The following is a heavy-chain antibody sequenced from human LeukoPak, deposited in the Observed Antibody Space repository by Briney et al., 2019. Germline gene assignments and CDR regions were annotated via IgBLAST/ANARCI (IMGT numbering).Heavy chain of an antibody. J-gene: IGHJ3*02. Sequence: PSETLSLTCTVSGGSISSSSYYWGWIRQPPGKGLEWIGSIYYSGSTYYNPSLKSRVTISVDTSKNQFSLKLSSVTAADTAVYYCARDHSSSWYEHDAFDIWGQGTMVTVSS. CDR2: IYYSGST. CDR3: ARDHSSSWYEHDAFDI. CDR1: GGSISSSSYY. D-gene: IGHD6-13*01. V-gene: IGHV4-39*07.